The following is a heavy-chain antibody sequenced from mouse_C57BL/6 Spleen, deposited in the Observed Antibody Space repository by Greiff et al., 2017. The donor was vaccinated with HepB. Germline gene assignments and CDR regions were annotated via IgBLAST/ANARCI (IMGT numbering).Heavy chain of an antibody. J-gene: IGHJ2*01. D-gene: IGHD2-4*01. Sequence: QVQLKQPGAELVRPGSSVKLSCKASGYTFTSYWMDWVKQRPGQGLEWIGNIYPSDSETHYNQKFKDKATLTVDKSSSTAYMQLSSLTSEDSAVYYCARGDYGDYWGQGTTLTVSS. CDR2: IYPSDSET. V-gene: IGHV1-61*01. CDR3: ARGDYGDY. CDR1: GYTFTSYW.